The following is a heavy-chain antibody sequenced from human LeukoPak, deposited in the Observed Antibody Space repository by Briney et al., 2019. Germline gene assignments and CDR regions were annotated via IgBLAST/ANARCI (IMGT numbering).Heavy chain of an antibody. CDR2: IIPIFGTA. D-gene: IGHD6-19*01. CDR1: GGTFSSYA. CDR3: AAXXXIAVASSTTDDAFDI. J-gene: IGHJ3*02. V-gene: IGHV1-69*06. Sequence: SVKVSCKASGGTFSSYAISWVRQAPGQGLEWMGGIIPIFGTANYAQKFQGRVTITADKSTSTAYMELSSLRSEDKAVYYCAAXXXIAVASSTTDDAFDIWGQGTMVTVSS.